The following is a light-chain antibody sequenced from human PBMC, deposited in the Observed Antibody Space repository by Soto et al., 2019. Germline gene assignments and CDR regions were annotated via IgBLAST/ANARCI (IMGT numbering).Light chain of an antibody. Sequence: EIVMTQSPATLSVSPGERATLSCRASQSVSNYLAWYQQKPGQAPRLLIYGASTRATGIPARFSGGGSETEFTLTISSLQSEDFAVYYCQQYHNWPPLTFGGETKVEIE. J-gene: IGKJ4*01. CDR1: QSVSNY. V-gene: IGKV3-15*01. CDR3: QQYHNWPPLT. CDR2: GAS.